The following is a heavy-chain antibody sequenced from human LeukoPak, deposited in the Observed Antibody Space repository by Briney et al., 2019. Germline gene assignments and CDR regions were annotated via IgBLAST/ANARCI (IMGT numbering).Heavy chain of an antibody. V-gene: IGHV1-69*06. D-gene: IGHD3-10*01. CDR2: IIPAFGTT. Sequence: SVKVSCKVSGDTFNSYAVAWVRQAPGQGLEWMGLIIPAFGTTHYAQRFQGRVTITSDKSTTTAYMELGSLRSEYTAVYYCAREYYGSGSYYDGYYFDFWGQGTLVTVSS. CDR1: GDTFNSYA. J-gene: IGHJ4*02. CDR3: AREYYGSGSYYDGYYFDF.